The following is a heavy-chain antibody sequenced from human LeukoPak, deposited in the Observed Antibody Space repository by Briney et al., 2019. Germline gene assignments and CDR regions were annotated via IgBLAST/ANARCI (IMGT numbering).Heavy chain of an antibody. J-gene: IGHJ4*02. V-gene: IGHV4-59*01. Sequence: SETLSLTCTVSGGSISSYYWSWIRQPPGKGLEWIGYIYYSGSTNYNPSLKSRVTISVDTSKNQFSLKLSSVTAADTAVYYCARVLDSGSYFGSLVTYYFDYWGQGTLVTVSS. CDR3: ARVLDSGSYFGSLVTYYFDY. CDR1: GGSISSYY. D-gene: IGHD1-26*01. CDR2: IYYSGST.